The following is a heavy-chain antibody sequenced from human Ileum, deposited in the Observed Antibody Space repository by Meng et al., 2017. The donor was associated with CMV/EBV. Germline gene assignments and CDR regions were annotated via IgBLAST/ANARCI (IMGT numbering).Heavy chain of an antibody. CDR2: INLDTGAT. Sequence: SGHTFTGYYMHWLRLAPGQGPEWVGWINLDTGATSYLPKFRGRVTVTRDTSTATLFMELSRVTSDDTAVYYCAKEPCVPGWCWTGFDSWGQGTLVTVSS. CDR1: GHTFTGYY. CDR3: AKEPCVPGWCWTGFDS. J-gene: IGHJ4*02. V-gene: IGHV1-2*02. D-gene: IGHD4/OR15-4a*01.